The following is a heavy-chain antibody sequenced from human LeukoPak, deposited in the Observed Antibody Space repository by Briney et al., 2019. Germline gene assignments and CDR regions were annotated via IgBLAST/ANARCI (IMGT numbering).Heavy chain of an antibody. Sequence: QAGGPLRLSCAASGFIFSTYGMYWVRQAPGKGLEWVAFIRHDGSIKNYADSVKGRSTISRDNSKNTLYLQMNSLRAEDTAVYYCAKDSLADIDYWGQGTLVTVSS. D-gene: IGHD3-16*01. CDR3: AKDSLADIDY. CDR2: IRHDGSIK. V-gene: IGHV3-30*02. CDR1: GFIFSTYG. J-gene: IGHJ4*02.